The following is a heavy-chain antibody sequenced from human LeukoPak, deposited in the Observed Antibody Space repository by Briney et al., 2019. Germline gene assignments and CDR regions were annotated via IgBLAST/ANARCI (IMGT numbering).Heavy chain of an antibody. D-gene: IGHD3-3*01. Sequence: PGGSLRLSCAASGFTFSSYAMHWVRQAPGKGLEWVAVISYDGSNKYYADSVKGRFTISRDNSKNTLYLQMNSLRAEDTAVYYCAKFTIFGVVNSYWGQGTLVTVSS. CDR3: AKFTIFGVVNSY. CDR1: GFTFSSYA. V-gene: IGHV3-30-3*01. J-gene: IGHJ4*02. CDR2: ISYDGSNK.